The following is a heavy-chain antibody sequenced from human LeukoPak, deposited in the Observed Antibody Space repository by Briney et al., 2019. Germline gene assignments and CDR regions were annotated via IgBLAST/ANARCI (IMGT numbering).Heavy chain of an antibody. V-gene: IGHV4-59*08. Sequence: SETLSLTCTVSGGSISSYYWSWLRQPPGKGMEWLGYMYYSGSTNYNPSLKSRVTISVDTSKNQFSLKLSSVTAADTAVYYCARHLSGYSGYDLASFDYWGQGTLVTVSS. D-gene: IGHD5-12*01. J-gene: IGHJ4*02. CDR2: MYYSGST. CDR1: GGSISSYY. CDR3: ARHLSGYSGYDLASFDY.